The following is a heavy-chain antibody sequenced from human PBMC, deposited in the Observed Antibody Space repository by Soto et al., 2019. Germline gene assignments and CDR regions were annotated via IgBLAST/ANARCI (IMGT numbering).Heavy chain of an antibody. CDR3: ARGPCGSSTSCSPYYYYYMDV. V-gene: IGHV1-69*02. J-gene: IGHJ6*03. CDR2: IIPILGIA. D-gene: IGHD2-2*01. Sequence: QVQLVQSGAEVKKPGSSVKVSCKASGGTFSSYTISWVRQAPGQGLEWMGRIIPILGIANYAQKFQGRVTSNADKSTSTAYMELSSLRSEDTAVYYCARGPCGSSTSCSPYYYYYMDVWGKGTTVTVSS. CDR1: GGTFSSYT.